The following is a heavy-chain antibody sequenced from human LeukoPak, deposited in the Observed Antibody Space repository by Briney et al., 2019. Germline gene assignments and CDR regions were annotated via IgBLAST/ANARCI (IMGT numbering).Heavy chain of an antibody. CDR3: ARGAVTHYDFWSGNLDV. J-gene: IGHJ6*04. V-gene: IGHV3-53*01. D-gene: IGHD3-3*01. Sequence: GGSLRLSCAASGFTVSSNCMSWVRQAPGKGLEWVSVIYSGGSTYYADSVKGRFTISRDNSKNTLYLQMNSLRAEDTAVYYCARGAVTHYDFWSGNLDVWGKGTTVTVSS. CDR1: GFTVSSNC. CDR2: IYSGGST.